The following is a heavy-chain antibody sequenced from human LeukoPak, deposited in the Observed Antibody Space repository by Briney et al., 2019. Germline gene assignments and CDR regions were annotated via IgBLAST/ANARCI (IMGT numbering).Heavy chain of an antibody. V-gene: IGHV3-7*01. CDR2: IKEDGSEK. J-gene: IGHJ4*02. Sequence: HSGGSLRLSCAASGFTFSSYWMTWVRQAPGKGLEWVANIKEDGSEKYYADSVKGRFTISRDNAKNSLYLQMNSLRAEDTAVYYCARLIAVAGNRNFDYWGQGTLVTVSS. CDR3: ARLIAVAGNRNFDY. D-gene: IGHD6-19*01. CDR1: GFTFSSYW.